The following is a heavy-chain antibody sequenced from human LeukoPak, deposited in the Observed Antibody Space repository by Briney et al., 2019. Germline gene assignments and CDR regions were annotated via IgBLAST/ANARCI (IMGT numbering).Heavy chain of an antibody. V-gene: IGHV4-34*01. CDR3: ARNSYCSGGSCYPGYY. CDR1: GGSFSNYY. Sequence: SETLSLTCAVYGGSFSNYYWSWIRQPPGKGLEWIGEINHSGSTNYNPSLKSRVTISVDTSKNQFSLKLSSVTAADTAVYYCARNSYCSGGSCYPGYYWGQGTLVTVSS. CDR2: INHSGST. D-gene: IGHD2-15*01. J-gene: IGHJ4*02.